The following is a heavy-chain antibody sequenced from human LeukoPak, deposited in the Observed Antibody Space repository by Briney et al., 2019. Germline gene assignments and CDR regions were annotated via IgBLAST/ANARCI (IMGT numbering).Heavy chain of an antibody. CDR1: GNSISNYA. Sequence: SVKVSCKASGNSISNYAVSWMRQAPGQGFEWMGGIIPIFGTADYAQKFQGRVTITADQSTSTTYMALSSLKSEDTATYYCTTRACHAGGCSSSFYYYYGLHFWGQGTTVSVSS. V-gene: IGHV1-69*01. D-gene: IGHD3-16*01. CDR2: IIPIFGTA. CDR3: TTRACHAGGCSSSFYYYYGLHF. J-gene: IGHJ6*02.